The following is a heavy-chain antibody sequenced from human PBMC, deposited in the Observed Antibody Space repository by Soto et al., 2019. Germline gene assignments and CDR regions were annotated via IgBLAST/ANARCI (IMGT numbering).Heavy chain of an antibody. Sequence: QVQLVQSGAELRKPGSSVKVCCKASGGTFSDYTINWVRQAPGQRLEWMGGIIPIFDTANYAEKFQGRVTITADESTSTSFMEVSSLRSEDTAVYYCARNGTLTGYSYGMDVWGQGTMVTVSS. CDR1: GGTFSDYT. J-gene: IGHJ6*02. D-gene: IGHD1-1*01. CDR3: ARNGTLTGYSYGMDV. V-gene: IGHV1-69*01. CDR2: IIPIFDTA.